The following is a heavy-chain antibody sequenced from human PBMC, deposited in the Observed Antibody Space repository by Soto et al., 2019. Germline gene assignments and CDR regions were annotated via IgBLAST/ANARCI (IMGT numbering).Heavy chain of an antibody. CDR1: GFTFDDYA. V-gene: IGHV3-9*01. J-gene: IGHJ3*02. Sequence: EVQLVESGGGLVQPGRSLRLSCAASGFTFDDYAMHWVRQAPGKGLEWVSGISWNSGSIGYADSVKGRFTISRDNAKNSLYLQMNSLRAEDTALYYCATDFLGSGWSRAFDIWGQGTMVTVSS. CDR3: ATDFLGSGWSRAFDI. D-gene: IGHD6-19*01. CDR2: ISWNSGSI.